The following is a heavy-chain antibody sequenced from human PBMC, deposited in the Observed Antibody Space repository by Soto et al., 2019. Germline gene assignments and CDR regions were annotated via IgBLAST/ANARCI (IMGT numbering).Heavy chain of an antibody. Sequence: EVQLVESGGGLVQPGGSLRLSCAASGFTFSTYWMHWVRQVPGKGLVWVSRINNDGRSTNYADSVKGRFTISRDNAKNTLYLHMNSLRAEDTAVYYCARDWGVITAAVLDYMDVWGKGTTVTVS. CDR3: ARDWGVITAAVLDYMDV. V-gene: IGHV3-74*01. J-gene: IGHJ6*03. D-gene: IGHD3-10*01. CDR2: INNDGRST. CDR1: GFTFSTYW.